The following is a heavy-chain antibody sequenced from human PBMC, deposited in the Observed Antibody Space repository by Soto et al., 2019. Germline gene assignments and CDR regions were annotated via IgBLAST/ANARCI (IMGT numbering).Heavy chain of an antibody. Sequence: QVQLVESGGGVVQPGRSLRLSCAASGFTFSSYAMHWVRQAPGKGLEWVAVISYDGINKYYADSVKGRFTISRDNSKNPLYLQMNSLRAEDTAVYYCARDLGLDCSGGSCCPLGPDIWGQGTMVTVSS. J-gene: IGHJ3*02. CDR3: ARDLGLDCSGGSCCPLGPDI. D-gene: IGHD2-15*01. V-gene: IGHV3-30-3*01. CDR1: GFTFSSYA. CDR2: ISYDGINK.